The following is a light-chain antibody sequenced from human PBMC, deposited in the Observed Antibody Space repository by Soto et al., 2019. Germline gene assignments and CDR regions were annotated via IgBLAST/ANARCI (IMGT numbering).Light chain of an antibody. J-gene: IGKJ1*01. CDR3: QQSDSMPWT. V-gene: IGKV1-39*01. Sequence: DIQMTQSPSSLSASVGDRVTITCRASQSISNFLNWYQQKPGKAPKLLIYAASSLQSGVPLSFSGSGSGTDFTLTISSLQPEDSATYYCQQSDSMPWTFGQGTKVDIK. CDR2: AAS. CDR1: QSISNF.